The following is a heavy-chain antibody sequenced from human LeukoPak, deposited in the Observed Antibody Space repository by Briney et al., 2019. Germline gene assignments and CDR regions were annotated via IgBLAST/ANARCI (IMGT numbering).Heavy chain of an antibody. D-gene: IGHD6-19*01. Sequence: GGSLRLSCAASGFIFSDYYMSWIRQAPGKGLEWGSYISTSGSTIYYADSVKGRFTISRDNAKNSLYLQMNSLRAEDTAVYYCARDMVSEAGTRWGDYWGQGTLVTVSS. CDR3: ARDMVSEAGTRWGDY. CDR1: GFIFSDYY. CDR2: ISTSGSTI. J-gene: IGHJ4*02. V-gene: IGHV3-11*04.